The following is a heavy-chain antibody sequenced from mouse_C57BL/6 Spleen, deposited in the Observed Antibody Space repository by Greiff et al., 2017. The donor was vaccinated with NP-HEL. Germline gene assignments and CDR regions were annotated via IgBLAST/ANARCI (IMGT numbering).Heavy chain of an antibody. CDR3: ARGAQATDYAMDY. D-gene: IGHD3-2*02. J-gene: IGHJ4*01. CDR1: GYTFTNYW. V-gene: IGHV1-63*01. CDR2: IYPGGGYT. Sequence: VQLQQSGAELVRPGTSVKMSCKASGYTFTNYWIGWAKQRPGHGLEWIGDIYPGGGYTNYNEKFKGKATLTADKSSSTAYMQFSSLTSEDSAIYYCARGAQATDYAMDYWGQGTSVTVSS.